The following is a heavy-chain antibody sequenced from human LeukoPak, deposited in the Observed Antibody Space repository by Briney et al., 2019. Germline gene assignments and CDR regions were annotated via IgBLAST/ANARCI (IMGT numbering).Heavy chain of an antibody. V-gene: IGHV3-23*01. D-gene: IGHD5-24*01. CDR1: GFTFSSYA. Sequence: GGSLRLSCAASGFTFSSYALSWVRQAPGKGLEWVSGISASGGSTYYADSVKGRFTISRVNSQNTLYLQMNSLRVEDTAVYYCAKSRDGYNNPFDYWGQGTLVTVSS. CDR3: AKSRDGYNNPFDY. J-gene: IGHJ4*02. CDR2: ISASGGST.